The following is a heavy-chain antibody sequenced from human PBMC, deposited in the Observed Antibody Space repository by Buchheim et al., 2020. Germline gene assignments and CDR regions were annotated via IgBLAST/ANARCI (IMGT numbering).Heavy chain of an antibody. D-gene: IGHD3-3*01. CDR2: ISADGTWI. J-gene: IGHJ4*02. Sequence: QVQLVESGGGVVQPGRCLRLSCAGSGFTFGGYGMHWVRQTPGKGLEWVAVISADGTWIRYADSVKGRFTVSRENSRNTLYLQMDSLRPEDTAVYHCAKEMFRSSQPIDSWGQGTL. CDR3: AKEMFRSSQPIDS. V-gene: IGHV3-30*18. CDR1: GFTFGGYG.